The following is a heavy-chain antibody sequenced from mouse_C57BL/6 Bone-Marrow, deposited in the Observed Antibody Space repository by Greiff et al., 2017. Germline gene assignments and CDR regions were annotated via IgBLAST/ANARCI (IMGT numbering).Heavy chain of an antibody. Sequence: EVTLVESGGGLVQPGGSLKLSCAASGFTFSDYYMYWVRQTPEKRLEWVAYISNGGGSTYYPDTVKGRFTISRDNAKNTLYLQMTRLKSEDTAMDYCARGATVVARGWYFDVWGTGTTVTVSS. CDR1: GFTFSDYY. D-gene: IGHD1-1*01. V-gene: IGHV5-12*01. J-gene: IGHJ1*03. CDR3: ARGATVVARGWYFDV. CDR2: ISNGGGST.